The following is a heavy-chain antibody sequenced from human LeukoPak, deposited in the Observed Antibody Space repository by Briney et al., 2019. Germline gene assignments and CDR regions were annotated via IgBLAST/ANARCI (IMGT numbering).Heavy chain of an antibody. D-gene: IGHD3-22*01. CDR3: ARDRYGYDYYYDSSGYFDY. CDR2: ISSSGSTI. V-gene: IGHV3-11*01. CDR1: GFTFSDYY. Sequence: GGSLRLSCAASGFTFSDYYMSWIRQAPGKGLEWVSYISSSGSTIYYADSMKGRFTISRDNAKNSLYLQMNSLRAEDTAVYYCARDRYGYDYYYDSSGYFDYWGQGTLVTVSS. J-gene: IGHJ4*02.